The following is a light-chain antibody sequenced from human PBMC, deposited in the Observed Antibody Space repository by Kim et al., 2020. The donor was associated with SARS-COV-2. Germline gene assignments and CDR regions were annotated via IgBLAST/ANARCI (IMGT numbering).Light chain of an antibody. V-gene: IGKV1-5*03. CDR3: QQYDSYSIT. J-gene: IGKJ5*01. CDR2: KAS. Sequence: DIQMTQSPSTLSASVGGSVTITCRASHSIGSWLAWYQQKPGKAPNLLFYKASSLETGVPSRFSGSGSGTEFTLTISSLQPDDFATYYCQQYDSYSITFGQGTRLEIK. CDR1: HSIGSW.